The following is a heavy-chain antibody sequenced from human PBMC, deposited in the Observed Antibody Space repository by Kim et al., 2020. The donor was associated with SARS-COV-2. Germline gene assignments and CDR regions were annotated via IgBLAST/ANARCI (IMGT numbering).Heavy chain of an antibody. Sequence: GGSLRLSCAASGFTFSSYSMNWVRQAPGKGLEWVSSISSSSSYIYYADSVKGRFTISRDNAKNSLYLQMNSLRAEDTAVYYCARAPTVVNSGFFDYWGQGTLVTVSS. CDR1: GFTFSSYS. D-gene: IGHD4-17*01. J-gene: IGHJ4*02. V-gene: IGHV3-21*01. CDR2: ISSSSSYI. CDR3: ARAPTVVNSGFFDY.